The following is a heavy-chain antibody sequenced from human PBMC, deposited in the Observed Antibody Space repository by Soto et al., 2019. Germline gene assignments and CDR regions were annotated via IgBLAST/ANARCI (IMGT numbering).Heavy chain of an antibody. CDR3: IQSRCGGDCLQSYASHYYYGMDV. CDR1: GFSLSTSGVG. V-gene: IGHV2-5*02. CDR2: IYWDDDK. D-gene: IGHD2-21*02. J-gene: IGHJ6*02. Sequence: QITLKESGPTLVKPTQTLTLTCTFSGFSLSTSGVGVGWIRQPPGKALEWLALIYWDDDKRYSPSLRSRLTISKDTSKSLVVLTMTNMDPVDTATYYCIQSRCGGDCLQSYASHYYYGMDVWGQGTTVTVSS.